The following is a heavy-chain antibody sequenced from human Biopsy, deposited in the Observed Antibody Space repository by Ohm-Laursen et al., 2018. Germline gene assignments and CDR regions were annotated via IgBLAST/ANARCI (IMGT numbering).Heavy chain of an antibody. Sequence: SVKVSCKASGYTFTSYYLHWVRQAPGQGLEWMGRINPNNDNTAYAQKFQGRITMTKDTSTSTVYMGLSSLTFDDSAVYYCARGPRGLVVITTTALYFDYWGQGNLVTVSS. J-gene: IGHJ4*02. CDR3: ARGPRGLVVITTTALYFDY. CDR2: INPNNDNT. D-gene: IGHD3-22*01. CDR1: GYTFTSYY. V-gene: IGHV1-46*01.